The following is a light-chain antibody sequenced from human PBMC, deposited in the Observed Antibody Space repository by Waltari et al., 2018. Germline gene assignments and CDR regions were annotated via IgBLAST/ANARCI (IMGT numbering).Light chain of an antibody. CDR1: QGIINY. J-gene: IGKJ3*01. CDR2: AAS. Sequence: RSCQGIINYWSWCRQKPGKAPKSWIYAASTLQRGVPSKFSGSGSGTVFTLTISSLQPEDVATYYCQQYNAYPITFGPGTKVDIK. V-gene: IGKV1-16*02. CDR3: QQYNAYPIT.